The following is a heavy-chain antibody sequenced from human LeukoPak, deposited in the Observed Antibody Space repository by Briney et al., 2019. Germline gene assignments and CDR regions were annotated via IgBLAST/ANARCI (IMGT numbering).Heavy chain of an antibody. CDR2: IIPIFGTA. J-gene: IGHJ3*02. Sequence: VASVKVSCKASGGTFSSYAISWVRQAPGQGLEWMGGIIPIFGTANYAQKFQGRVTITADESTSTAYMELSSLRSEDTAVYYCARDPDFFGAFDIWGQGTMVTVSS. CDR1: GGTFSSYA. D-gene: IGHD3-10*01. CDR3: ARDPDFFGAFDI. V-gene: IGHV1-69*13.